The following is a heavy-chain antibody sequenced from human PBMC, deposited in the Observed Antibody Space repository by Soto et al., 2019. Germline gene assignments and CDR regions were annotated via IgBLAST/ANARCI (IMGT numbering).Heavy chain of an antibody. V-gene: IGHV6-1*01. CDR2: TYYRSKWYN. J-gene: IGHJ6*02. CDR1: GDSVSSNSAT. D-gene: IGHD3-10*01. Sequence: QVQLQQSGPGLVKPSQTLSLTCDISGDSVSSNSATWNWIRQSPSRGLEWRGRTYYRSKWYNDYAVSVKSRITINPDTSKNQFSLQLNSVTPEDTAVYYCARTYYGSGTHKRYGMDVWGQGTTVTVSS. CDR3: ARTYYGSGTHKRYGMDV.